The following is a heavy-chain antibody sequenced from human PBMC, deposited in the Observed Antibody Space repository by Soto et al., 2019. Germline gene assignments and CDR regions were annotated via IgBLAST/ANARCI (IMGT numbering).Heavy chain of an antibody. CDR2: IIPIFGTA. D-gene: IGHD1-26*01. CDR3: ARDVGGSYYYYYYGMDV. V-gene: IGHV1-69*06. J-gene: IGHJ6*02. CDR1: GGTFSSYA. Sequence: ASVKVSCKASGGTFSSYAISWVRQAPGQGLEWMGGIIPIFGTANYAQKFQGRVMITADKSTSTAYMELSSLRSEDTAVYYCARDVGGSYYYYYYGMDVWGQGTTVTVSS.